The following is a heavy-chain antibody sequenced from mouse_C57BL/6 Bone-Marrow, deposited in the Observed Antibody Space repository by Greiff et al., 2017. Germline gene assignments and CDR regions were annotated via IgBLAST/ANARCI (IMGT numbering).Heavy chain of an antibody. D-gene: IGHD1-1*01. CDR3: ARGDYGSSVFDY. V-gene: IGHV1-55*01. CDR1: GYTFTSYW. CDR2: IYPGSGST. J-gene: IGHJ2*01. Sequence: VQLQQPGAELVKPGASVKMSCKASGYTFTSYWITWVKQRPGQGLEWIGDIYPGSGSTNYNEKFKSKAKLTVDTSSSTAYMQLSSLTSEDSAVYYCARGDYGSSVFDYWGQGTTLTVSS.